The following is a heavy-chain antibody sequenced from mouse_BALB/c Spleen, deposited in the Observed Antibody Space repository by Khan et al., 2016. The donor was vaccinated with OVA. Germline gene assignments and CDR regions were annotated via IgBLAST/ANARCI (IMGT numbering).Heavy chain of an antibody. J-gene: IGHJ2*01. CDR3: ARRGRRWDFDY. CDR1: GYTFIHYW. CDR2: INPPTHYT. Sequence: QVQLQQSGAELAKPVASVKMSCKTSGYTFIHYWILWVKQRPGQGLEWIGYINPPTHYTEFNQNFQDKATFTADRSSSTAYMQLSSLTSEDSADYYCARRGRRWDFDYWGQGTTLTVSS. V-gene: IGHV1-7*01. D-gene: IGHD1-1*01.